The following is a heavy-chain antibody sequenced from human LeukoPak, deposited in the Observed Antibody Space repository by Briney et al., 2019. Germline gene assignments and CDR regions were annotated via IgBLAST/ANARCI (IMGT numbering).Heavy chain of an antibody. J-gene: IGHJ4*02. CDR1: GGSVSSGSYY. Sequence: PSETLSLTCTVSGGSVSSGSYYWSWIRQPPGKGLEWIGYIYYSGSTYYNPSLKSRVTISVDTSKNQFSLKLSSVTAADTAVYYCARERSGYYDSSGYSSWVHFDYWGQGTLVTVSS. D-gene: IGHD3-22*01. V-gene: IGHV4-31*03. CDR2: IYYSGST. CDR3: ARERSGYYDSSGYSSWVHFDY.